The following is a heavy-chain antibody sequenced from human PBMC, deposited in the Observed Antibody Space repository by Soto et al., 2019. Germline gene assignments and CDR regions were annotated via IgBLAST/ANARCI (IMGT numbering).Heavy chain of an antibody. CDR3: ARGQQQLVQDY. D-gene: IGHD6-13*01. V-gene: IGHV4-34*01. J-gene: IGHJ4*02. CDR1: GGSFSGYY. Sequence: SETLSLTCAVYGGSFSGYYWSWIRQPPGKGLEWIGEINHSGSTNYNPSLKSRVTISVDTSKNQFSLKLSSVTAADTAVYYCARGQQQLVQDYWGQGTLVTVLL. CDR2: INHSGST.